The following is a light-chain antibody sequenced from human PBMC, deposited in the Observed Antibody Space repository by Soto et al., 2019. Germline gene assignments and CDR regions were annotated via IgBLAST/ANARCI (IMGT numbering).Light chain of an antibody. Sequence: EIVLTQSPGTLSLSPGERATLSCRASQSLSGSFLAWYQQKPGQAPRILIYDASFRATGVPARFSGSGSGTDFTLTIRSLEPEDSAVYFCQQRSNWPWTFGQGTKVDIK. CDR2: DAS. CDR3: QQRSNWPWT. CDR1: QSLSGSF. V-gene: IGKV3D-20*02. J-gene: IGKJ1*01.